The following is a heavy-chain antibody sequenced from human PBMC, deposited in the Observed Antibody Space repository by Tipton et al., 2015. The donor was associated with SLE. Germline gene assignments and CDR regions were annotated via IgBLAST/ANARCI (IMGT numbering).Heavy chain of an antibody. CDR1: GGSISSGGYS. J-gene: IGHJ3*02. D-gene: IGHD3-22*01. Sequence: TLSLTCAVSGGSISSGGYSWSWIRQPPGKGLEWIAYIYYSGSTNYNPSLKGRVTISIDTSKNQFSLKLSSVTAADTAVYYCARDSFQHYYDLAFDIWGQGTMVTVSS. CDR3: ARDSFQHYYDLAFDI. CDR2: IYYSGST. V-gene: IGHV4-61*08.